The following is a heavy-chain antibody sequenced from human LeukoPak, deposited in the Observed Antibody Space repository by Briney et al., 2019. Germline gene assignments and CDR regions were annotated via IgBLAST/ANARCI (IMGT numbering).Heavy chain of an antibody. V-gene: IGHV3-21*01. Sequence: PGGSLRLSCTASGFTFSSYSMNWVRQAPGKGLEWVSSLSSSSRFIYYTDSVKSRFTISRDNTKKSLYLQMYSPRAEDTAVYYCARGAGYSSSWYGGWGQRTPVTASS. J-gene: IGHJ4*02. CDR2: LSSSSRFI. D-gene: IGHD6-13*01. CDR1: GFTFSSYS. CDR3: ARGAGYSSSWYGG.